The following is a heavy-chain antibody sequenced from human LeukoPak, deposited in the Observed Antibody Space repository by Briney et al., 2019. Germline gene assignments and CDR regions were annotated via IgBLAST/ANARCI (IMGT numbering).Heavy chain of an antibody. D-gene: IGHD6-13*01. CDR2: INSDGSST. CDR1: GFTFSSYW. Sequence: GGSLRLSCAASGFTFSSYWMDWVRQAPGKGLVWVSRINSDGSSTSYADSVKGRFTISRDNAKNTLYLQMNSLRAEDTAVYYCARVGTAEGTLEDYWGQGTLVTVSS. CDR3: ARVGTAEGTLEDY. V-gene: IGHV3-74*01. J-gene: IGHJ4*02.